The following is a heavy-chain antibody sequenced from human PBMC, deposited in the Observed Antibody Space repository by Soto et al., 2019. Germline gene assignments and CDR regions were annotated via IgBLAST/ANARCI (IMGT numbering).Heavy chain of an antibody. CDR3: ASHREDPDAYYRYYFDY. CDR2: VHYSGTT. Sequence: PSETLCLTCAVAGGSISRGSSQWGWIRQPPGKGLEWIGSVHYSGTTYYNPSVKSRVTISVDTSNNHFSLRLISVTAADTAMYYCASHREDPDAYYRYYFDYWGQGALVTVPQ. CDR1: GGSISRGSSQ. V-gene: IGHV4-39*02. D-gene: IGHD3-16*01. J-gene: IGHJ4*02.